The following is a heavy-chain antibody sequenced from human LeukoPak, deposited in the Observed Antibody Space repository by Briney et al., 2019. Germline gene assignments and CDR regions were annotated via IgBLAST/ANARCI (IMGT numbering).Heavy chain of an antibody. CDR3: ARGSRRTSTDYFDY. J-gene: IGHJ4*02. V-gene: IGHV4-4*07. Sequence: PETLSLTCTVSGGSISSYYWSWIRQPAGKGLEWIGRIYTSGSTNYNPSLKSRVTMSVDTSKNQFSLKLSSVTAADTAVYYCARGSRRTSTDYFDYWGQGTLVTVSS. CDR1: GGSISSYY. D-gene: IGHD4-17*01. CDR2: IYTSGST.